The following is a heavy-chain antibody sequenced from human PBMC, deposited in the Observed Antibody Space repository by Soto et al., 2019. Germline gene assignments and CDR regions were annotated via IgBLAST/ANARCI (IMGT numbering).Heavy chain of an antibody. D-gene: IGHD3-3*01. V-gene: IGHV3-48*01. J-gene: IGHJ4*02. CDR2: ISSSSSTI. CDR3: ARGLASGYYTGILTY. Sequence: GGSLRLSCAASGFTFSSYSMNWVRQAPGKGLEWVSYISSSSSTIYYADSVKGRFTISRDNAKNSLYLQMNSLRAEDTAVYYCARGLASGYYTGILTYWGQGTLVTVSS. CDR1: GFTFSSYS.